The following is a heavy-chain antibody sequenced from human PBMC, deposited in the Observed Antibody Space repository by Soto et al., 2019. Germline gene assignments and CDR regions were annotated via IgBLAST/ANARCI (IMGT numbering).Heavy chain of an antibody. Sequence: QITLKESGPTLVKPTQTLTLTCTFSGFSLSTSGVGVGWIRQPPGKALEWLVLIYWDDDKRYSPSLKSRLTTTQDTSKNQVVLTMTNMDPVDTATYYCAQIVAYIWGSRFDYWGQGTLVTVSS. D-gene: IGHD3-16*01. CDR2: IYWDDDK. CDR1: GFSLSTSGVG. CDR3: AQIVAYIWGSRFDY. J-gene: IGHJ4*02. V-gene: IGHV2-5*02.